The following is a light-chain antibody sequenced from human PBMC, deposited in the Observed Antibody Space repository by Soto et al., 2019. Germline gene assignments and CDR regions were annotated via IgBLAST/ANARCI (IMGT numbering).Light chain of an antibody. Sequence: EIVMTQSPATLSVSPGERATLSCRASQSVSSNFAWYQQKPGQAPRLLIYGASTRATGIPDRFSGRGSGTDFTLTISSLQSEDFAVYYCQQYNNWPPWTFGQGTKVEIK. CDR2: GAS. CDR1: QSVSSN. J-gene: IGKJ1*01. V-gene: IGKV3-15*01. CDR3: QQYNNWPPWT.